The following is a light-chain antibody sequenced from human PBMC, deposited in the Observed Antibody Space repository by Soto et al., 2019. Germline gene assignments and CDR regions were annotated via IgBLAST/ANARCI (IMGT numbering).Light chain of an antibody. Sequence: DIQLVQSPSSLSASVGDRVTITCRASQGVNNYLAWFQQKPGKAPQSLIYAASTLRTGVPSRFSGSGYGTDFILTIDSLHPEDFATCYCQHYNGYPWTFGQGTTVDVK. J-gene: IGKJ1*01. CDR3: QHYNGYPWT. CDR1: QGVNNY. V-gene: IGKV1-16*01. CDR2: AAS.